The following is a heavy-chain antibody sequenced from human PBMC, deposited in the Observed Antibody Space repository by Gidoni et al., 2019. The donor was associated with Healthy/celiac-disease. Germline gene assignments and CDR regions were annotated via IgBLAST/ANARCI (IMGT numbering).Heavy chain of an antibody. D-gene: IGHD6-19*01. CDR2: IKSKTDGGTT. CDR1: GFTFSNAW. CDR3: TTGWEGGWSDFDY. Sequence: EVQLVESGGGLVKHGGSLRLSCAASGFTFSNAWMSWVRQAPGKGLEWVGRIKSKTDGGTTDYAAPVKGRFTISRDDSKNTLYLQMNSLKTEDTAVYYCTTGWEGGWSDFDYWGQGTLVTVSS. J-gene: IGHJ4*02. V-gene: IGHV3-15*01.